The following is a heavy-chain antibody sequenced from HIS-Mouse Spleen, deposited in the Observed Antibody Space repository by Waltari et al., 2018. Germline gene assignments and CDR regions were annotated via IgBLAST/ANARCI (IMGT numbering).Heavy chain of an antibody. CDR3: AREIPYSSSWYDWYFDL. J-gene: IGHJ2*01. Sequence: QLQLQESGPGLVKPSETLSLTCTVSGGSISSSSYYWGWIRQPPGKGLEWIGSIDYSGGTYDNPSLKSRVTLSVDTSKNQFSLKLSSVTAADTAVYYCAREIPYSSSWYDWYFDLWGRGTLVTVSS. V-gene: IGHV4-39*07. CDR2: IDYSGGT. D-gene: IGHD6-13*01. CDR1: GGSISSSSYY.